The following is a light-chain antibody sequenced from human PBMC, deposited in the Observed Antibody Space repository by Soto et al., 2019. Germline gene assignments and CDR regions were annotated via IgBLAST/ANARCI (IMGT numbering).Light chain of an antibody. CDR1: QSVSSY. Sequence: EIVLTQSPATLSLSPGERATLSCRASQSVSSYLAWYQQKPGQAPRLLIYDASNRATGIPPRFSGSWSGTDFTLTISSLEPEDFAVYYCQQRSNWPPFFGGGTKVEIK. CDR2: DAS. CDR3: QQRSNWPPF. J-gene: IGKJ4*01. V-gene: IGKV3-11*01.